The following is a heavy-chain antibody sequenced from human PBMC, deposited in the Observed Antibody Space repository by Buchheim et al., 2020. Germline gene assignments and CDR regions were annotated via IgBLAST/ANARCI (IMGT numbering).Heavy chain of an antibody. J-gene: IGHJ6*02. D-gene: IGHD6-6*01. CDR3: ARDDNFRYSSSSGAPYYYYGMDV. V-gene: IGHV3-33*01. CDR2: IWYDGSNK. CDR1: GFTFSHYG. Sequence: QVQLVESGGGVVQPGRSLRLSCAASGFTFSHYGMHWVRQAPGKGLEWVAVIWYDGSNKYYADSLKDRFTISRDNSKNTLYLQMNSLRAEDTAVYYCARDDNFRYSSSSGAPYYYYGMDVWGQGTT.